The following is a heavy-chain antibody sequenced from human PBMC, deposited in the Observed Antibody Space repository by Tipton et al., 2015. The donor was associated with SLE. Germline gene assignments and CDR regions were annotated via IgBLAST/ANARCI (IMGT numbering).Heavy chain of an antibody. CDR3: VRERKYVVRFRELVAPDL. V-gene: IGHV4-38-2*02. CDR1: GYSISSGYY. D-gene: IGHD1-26*01. Sequence: TLSLTCTVSGYSISSGYYWGWIRQPPGKGLEWLWSIHYSGTTYDNPSLKSRVTISVDTSKDQFSLMLSSVTAADTALYYCVRERKYVVRFRELVAPDLWGQGTAITVSS. CDR2: IHYSGTT. J-gene: IGHJ3*01.